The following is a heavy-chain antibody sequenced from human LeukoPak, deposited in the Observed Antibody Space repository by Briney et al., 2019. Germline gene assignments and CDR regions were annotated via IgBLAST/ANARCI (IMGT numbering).Heavy chain of an antibody. CDR3: ARGFGTTNFDY. CDR2: IYHSGST. V-gene: IGHV4-39*07. D-gene: IGHD1-1*01. CDR1: GGSISSGDYY. J-gene: IGHJ4*02. Sequence: SQTLSLTCTVSGGSISSGDYYWGWIRQPPGKGLEWIGSIYHSGSTYYNPSLKSRVTISVDTSKNQFSLKLSSVTAADTAVYYCARGFGTTNFDYWGQGTLVTVSS.